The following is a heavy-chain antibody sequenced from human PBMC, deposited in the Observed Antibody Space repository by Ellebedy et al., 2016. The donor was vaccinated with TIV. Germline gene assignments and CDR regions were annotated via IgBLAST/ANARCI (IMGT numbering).Heavy chain of an antibody. D-gene: IGHD3-3*01. CDR3: ARAPLEGAALTIYGGFFAMDV. V-gene: IGHV1-69*13. J-gene: IGHJ6*02. Sequence: AASVKVSCKASRGTFRSFAISWVRQAPGEGREWMGGIIPIFGTPNYAQKFQGRVTISADELETTSYMHLRSLRSDDTAVYYCARAPLEGAALTIYGGFFAMDVWGQGTAVTVSS. CDR1: RGTFRSFA. CDR2: IIPIFGTP.